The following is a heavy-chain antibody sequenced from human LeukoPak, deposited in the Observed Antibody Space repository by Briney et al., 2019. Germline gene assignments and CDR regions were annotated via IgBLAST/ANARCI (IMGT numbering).Heavy chain of an antibody. CDR2: IYYSGST. V-gene: IGHV4-39*02. D-gene: IGHD3-22*01. Sequence: PSETLSLTCTVSGGSISSSSYYWGWIRQPPGTGLEWIGSIYYSGSTYYNPSLKSRVTISVDTSKNQFSLNLTSVTAADTAVYYCAREFVYYYHSSGYLDYWGQGTLVTVSS. CDR1: GGSISSSSYY. J-gene: IGHJ4*02. CDR3: AREFVYYYHSSGYLDY.